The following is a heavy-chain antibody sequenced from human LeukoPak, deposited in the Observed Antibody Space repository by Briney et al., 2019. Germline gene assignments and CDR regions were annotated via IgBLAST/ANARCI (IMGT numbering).Heavy chain of an antibody. CDR1: GFTFSSYA. Sequence: GGSLRLSCAASGFTFSSYAMSWVRQAPGKGLEWVSAISGSGGSTYYADSAKGRFTISRDNSKNTLYLQMNSLRAEDTAVYYCAKTKEARPAAMRTTRLNWFDPWGQGTLVTVSS. D-gene: IGHD2-2*01. V-gene: IGHV3-23*01. CDR2: ISGSGGST. J-gene: IGHJ5*02. CDR3: AKTKEARPAAMRTTRLNWFDP.